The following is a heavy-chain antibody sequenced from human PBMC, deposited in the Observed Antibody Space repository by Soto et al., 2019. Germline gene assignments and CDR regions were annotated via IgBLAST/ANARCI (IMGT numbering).Heavy chain of an antibody. V-gene: IGHV3-23*01. Sequence: EVQLLESGGGLVQPGGSLRLSCAGSGFTFRTYDMSWVRQAPGKGLEWVTGISGSGGSTFYADSVKGRFTISRDNSKNTVYLQMNSLRGEDTAVYYCAKDLGGGWIFDYWGQGTLVTVSS. CDR2: ISGSGGST. CDR1: GFTFRTYD. CDR3: AKDLGGGWIFDY. D-gene: IGHD6-19*01. J-gene: IGHJ4*02.